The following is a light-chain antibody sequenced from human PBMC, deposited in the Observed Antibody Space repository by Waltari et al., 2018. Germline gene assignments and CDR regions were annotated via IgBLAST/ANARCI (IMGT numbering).Light chain of an antibody. V-gene: IGKV1-5*03. CDR3: QQYNTYPWT. CDR1: QTISTW. J-gene: IGKJ1*01. CDR2: QAS. Sequence: DIQMTQSPSTLSASVRDRVTITCRASQTISTWLAWYQQNPGKAPKLLISQASSLESGVPSRFRGTGSGTEFTLTISSLQPDDFATYYCQQYNTYPWTFGQGTKVEVK.